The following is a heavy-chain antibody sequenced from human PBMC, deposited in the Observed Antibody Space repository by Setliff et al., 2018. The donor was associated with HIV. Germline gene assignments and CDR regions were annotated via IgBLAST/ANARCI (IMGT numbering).Heavy chain of an antibody. Sequence: ASVKVSCKTSGYTFTAYYIHWVRQAPGQGLEWMGWINSNNGGTKYAQNFQGRVTMTRDTSITTAYMELSSLISDDTAVYYCASEKKAWSVSDSFYEYWGQGVPVTVSS. J-gene: IGHJ4*02. V-gene: IGHV1-2*02. CDR2: INSNNGGT. CDR1: GYTFTAYY. CDR3: ASEKKAWSVSDSFYEY. D-gene: IGHD3-3*01.